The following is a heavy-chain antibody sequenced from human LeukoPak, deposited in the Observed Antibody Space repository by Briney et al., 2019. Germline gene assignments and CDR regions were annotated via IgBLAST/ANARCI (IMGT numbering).Heavy chain of an antibody. V-gene: IGHV1-69*02. CDR2: IIPILGIA. Sequence: GSPVKVSCKASGGTFSSYTISWVRQAPGQGLEWMGRIIPILGIANYAQKFQSRVTITADKSTSTAYMELSSLRSEDTAVYYCARSLDYYDSSGSQGQIDYWGQGTLVTVSS. CDR3: ARSLDYYDSSGSQGQIDY. D-gene: IGHD3-22*01. CDR1: GGTFSSYT. J-gene: IGHJ4*02.